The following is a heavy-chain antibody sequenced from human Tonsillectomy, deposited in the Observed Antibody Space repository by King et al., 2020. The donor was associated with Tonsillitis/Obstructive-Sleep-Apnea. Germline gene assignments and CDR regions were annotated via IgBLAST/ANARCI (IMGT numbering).Heavy chain of an antibody. CDR3: ARDLISLAGTRAFDI. V-gene: IGHV3-53*01. Sequence: QLVQSGGNLIQPGGSLRLSCAASGFTVISNYMSWVRQAPGKGLEWVSLLYSAGSTYYADSVKGRFTISRDNSKNTLFLQMNSLRAEDTAVYYCARDLISLAGTRAFDIWGQGTMVTVSS. CDR2: LYSAGST. D-gene: IGHD6-19*01. J-gene: IGHJ3*02. CDR1: GFTVISNY.